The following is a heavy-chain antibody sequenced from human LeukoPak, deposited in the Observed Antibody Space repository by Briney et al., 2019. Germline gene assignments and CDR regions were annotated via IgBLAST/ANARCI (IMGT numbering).Heavy chain of an antibody. D-gene: IGHD5-24*01. Sequence: SETLSLTCTVSGGSISSYYWSWIRQPPGKGLEWIGYIYYSGSTNYNPSLKSRVTISVDTSKNQFSLKLSSVTAADTAVYYCARGEDGYNLPFDYWGQGTLVTVSS. CDR1: GGSISSYY. V-gene: IGHV4-59*01. J-gene: IGHJ4*02. CDR3: ARGEDGYNLPFDY. CDR2: IYYSGST.